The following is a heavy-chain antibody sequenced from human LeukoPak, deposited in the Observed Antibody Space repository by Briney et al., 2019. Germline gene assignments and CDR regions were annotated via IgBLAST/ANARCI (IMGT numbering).Heavy chain of an antibody. CDR1: GFTFSSYG. CDR2: IRYDGSNK. V-gene: IGHV3-30*02. CDR3: AKGGRNHFDY. D-gene: IGHD1-14*01. Sequence: GGSLRLSCAASGFTFSSYGMHWVRQAPGKGLEWVAFIRYDGSNKYYADSVKGRFTISRGNSKNTLYLQMNSLRAEDTAVYYCAKGGRNHFDYWGQGTLVTVSS. J-gene: IGHJ4*02.